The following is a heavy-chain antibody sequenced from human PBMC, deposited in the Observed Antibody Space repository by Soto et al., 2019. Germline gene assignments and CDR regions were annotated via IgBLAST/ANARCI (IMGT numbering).Heavy chain of an antibody. D-gene: IGHD6-25*01. V-gene: IGHV3-7*05. J-gene: IGHJ4*02. CDR1: GFIFSTYW. CDR2: INLDGSEK. CDR3: ARDNGGSGCFY. Sequence: EVQLVESGGGLVQPGGSLRLSCAASGFIFSTYWMSWVRQAPGKGPEWVANINLDGSEKNYADSVRGRFTISRDNAKNSLYLQMDSLRVEDTAVCYCARDNGGSGCFYWGQGALVTVSS.